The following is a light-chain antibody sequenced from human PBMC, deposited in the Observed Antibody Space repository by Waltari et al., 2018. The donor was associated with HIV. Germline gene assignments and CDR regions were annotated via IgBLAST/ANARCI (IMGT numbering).Light chain of an antibody. CDR2: DFS. J-gene: IGLJ2*01. CDR3: SSYTSSSTKV. Sequence: QSALTQPASVSGSPGQSITISCTGTSSDIDGHNYVSWYQQHPGKAPKLMIYDFSKRPAGLSNRFSGSKSGNTASLTISGLQAEDEADYYCSSYTSSSTKVFGGGTKLTVL. V-gene: IGLV2-14*03. CDR1: SSDIDGHNY.